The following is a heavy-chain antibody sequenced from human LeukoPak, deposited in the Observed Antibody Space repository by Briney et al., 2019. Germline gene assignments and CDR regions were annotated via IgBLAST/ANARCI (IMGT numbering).Heavy chain of an antibody. CDR3: VRGSDSSGYHD. V-gene: IGHV4-4*07. Sequence: PSETLSLTCTVSGVSISSYYWSWIRQPAGKGLEWIGRIHTSGSTYYNPSRVTISVDTSKNQFSLKLSSVTAADTAVYYCVRGSDSSGYHDWGQGTLVTVSS. CDR2: IHTSGST. CDR1: GVSISSYY. J-gene: IGHJ4*02. D-gene: IGHD3-22*01.